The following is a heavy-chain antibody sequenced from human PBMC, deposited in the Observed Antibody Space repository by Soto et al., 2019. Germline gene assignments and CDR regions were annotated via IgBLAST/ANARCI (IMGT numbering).Heavy chain of an antibody. J-gene: IGHJ4*02. D-gene: IGHD2-21*02. V-gene: IGHV1-3*01. CDR1: GGTFSRYA. CDR2: IIASNGNT. Sequence: ASVKVSCKASGGTFSRYAISWVRQAPGQGLEWMGWIIASNGNTKYSQKFQGRVTITRDTSASTAYMELSSLRSEDTAVYYCARSIVVVTALDYWGQGTLVTV. CDR3: ARSIVVVTALDY.